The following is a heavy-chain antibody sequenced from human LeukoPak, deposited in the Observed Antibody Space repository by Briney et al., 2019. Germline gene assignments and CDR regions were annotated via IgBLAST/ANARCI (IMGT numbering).Heavy chain of an antibody. CDR2: IYHSGST. CDR1: GGSISSSNW. Sequence: SETLSLTCAVSGGSISSSNWWSWVRQPPGKGLEWIGEIYHSGSTNYNPSLKSRVTISVDTSKNQFSLKLSSVTAADTAVYYCARGYGKITRVRGVISDWFDPGGQETLVTVSS. J-gene: IGHJ5*02. V-gene: IGHV4-4*02. D-gene: IGHD3-10*01. CDR3: ARGYGKITRVRGVISDWFDP.